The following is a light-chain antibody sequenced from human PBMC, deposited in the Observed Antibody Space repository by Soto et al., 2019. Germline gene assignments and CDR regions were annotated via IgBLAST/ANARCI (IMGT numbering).Light chain of an antibody. CDR1: TSNIGSNT. V-gene: IGLV1-44*01. J-gene: IGLJ1*01. CDR3: SSFTSRFTFV. CDR2: SNN. Sequence: QSVLTQSPSASGTPGQRVTISCSGSTSNIGSNTVNWYQQFPGTAPKLLIYSNNQRPSGVPDRFSGSKSGNTASLTISGLQAEDEADYYCSSFTSRFTFVFGTGTKVTVL.